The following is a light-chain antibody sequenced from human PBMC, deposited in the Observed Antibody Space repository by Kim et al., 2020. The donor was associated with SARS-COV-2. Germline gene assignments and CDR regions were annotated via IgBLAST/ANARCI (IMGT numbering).Light chain of an antibody. J-gene: IGLJ2*01. CDR3: AAWDDSLSGEV. Sequence: GQRVPLSLSGSSSNIGSNYVYRYQQLPGTAPKLLIYRNNQRPSGVPDRFSGSKSGTSASLAISGLRSEDEADYYCAAWDDSLSGEVFGGGTQLTVL. V-gene: IGLV1-47*01. CDR2: RNN. CDR1: SSNIGSNY.